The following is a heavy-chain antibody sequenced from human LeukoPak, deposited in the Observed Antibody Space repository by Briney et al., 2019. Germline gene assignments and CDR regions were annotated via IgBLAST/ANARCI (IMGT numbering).Heavy chain of an antibody. V-gene: IGHV1-24*01. CDR2: FDPEDGET. D-gene: IGHD6-13*01. CDR1: GYTLTELS. Sequence: ASVKVSCKVSGYTLTELSMHWVRQAPGKGLEWMGGFDPEDGETIYAQKFQGRVTMTEDTSTDTAYMELSSLRSEDTAVYYCASGEIAAAGIGYWGQGTLVTVSS. J-gene: IGHJ4*02. CDR3: ASGEIAAAGIGY.